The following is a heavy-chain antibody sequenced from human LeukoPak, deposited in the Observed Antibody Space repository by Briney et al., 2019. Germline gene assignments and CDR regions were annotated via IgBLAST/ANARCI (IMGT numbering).Heavy chain of an antibody. CDR2: IRYGGSNK. Sequence: GGSLRLSCAASGFTFSSYGMHWVRQAPGKGLEWVAFIRYGGSNKYYADSVKGRFTISRDNSKNTLYLQMNSLRAEDTAVYYCAKWWGPGYSSSWYRASYFDYWGQGTLVTVSS. CDR3: AKWWGPGYSSSWYRASYFDY. CDR1: GFTFSSYG. J-gene: IGHJ4*02. D-gene: IGHD6-13*01. V-gene: IGHV3-30*02.